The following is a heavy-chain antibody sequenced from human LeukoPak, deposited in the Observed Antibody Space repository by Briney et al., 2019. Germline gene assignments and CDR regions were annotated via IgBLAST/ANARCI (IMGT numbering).Heavy chain of an antibody. Sequence: GGSLRLSCEASGFTFSAHAMSWVRQAPGKGLEWVSAISGSGGSTWYIDSVRGRFTISRDNSRNTMYLQMNSLRAEDAAVYYCAKAPVTSCRGAFCYPFDSWGQGTVVTVSS. CDR2: ISGSGGST. CDR3: AKAPVTSCRGAFCYPFDS. D-gene: IGHD2-15*01. J-gene: IGHJ4*02. V-gene: IGHV3-23*01. CDR1: GFTFSAHA.